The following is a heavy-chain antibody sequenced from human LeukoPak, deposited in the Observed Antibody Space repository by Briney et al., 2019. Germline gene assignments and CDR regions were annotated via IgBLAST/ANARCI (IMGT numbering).Heavy chain of an antibody. CDR1: GGSISSGDYY. Sequence: SETLSLTCTVSGGSISSGDYYWSWIRQPPGKGLEWIGYIYYSGSTYYNPSLKSRVTISVDTSKNQFSLKLSSVTAADTAVYYCARAAGVGYYYYYYYMDVWGKGTTVTVSS. D-gene: IGHD5-18*01. J-gene: IGHJ6*03. CDR2: IYYSGST. V-gene: IGHV4-30-4*08. CDR3: ARAAGVGYYYYYYYMDV.